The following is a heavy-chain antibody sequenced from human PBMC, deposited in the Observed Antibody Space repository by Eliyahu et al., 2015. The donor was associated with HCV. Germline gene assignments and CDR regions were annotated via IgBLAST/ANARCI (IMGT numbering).Heavy chain of an antibody. CDR3: ARGDTVTKGSNWFDP. V-gene: IGHV4-39*01. CDR1: GGSISSSSYY. J-gene: IGHJ5*02. D-gene: IGHD4-11*01. CDR2: IYYSGST. Sequence: QLQLQESGPGLVKPSETLSLTXTVSGGSISSSSYYWGWIRQPPGKGLEWIGGIYYSGSTYYNPSLKSRVTISVDTSKNQFSLKLSSVTAADTAVYYCARGDTVTKGSNWFDPWGQGTLVTVSS.